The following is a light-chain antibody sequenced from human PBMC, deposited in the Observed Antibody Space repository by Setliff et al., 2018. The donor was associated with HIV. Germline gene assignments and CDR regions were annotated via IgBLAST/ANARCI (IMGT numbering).Light chain of an antibody. CDR2: SAS. CDR1: QSVTSY. J-gene: IGKJ3*01. Sequence: DIQMTQSPSSLAASLGDKVTITCRASQSVTSYLNWYRQKPGKVPQLLIYSASSLQSGVPSRFSGSGSGTEFTLTISSLQTEDFATYYCQQSYSTPFTFGPGTRWIS. CDR3: QQSYSTPFT. V-gene: IGKV1-39*01.